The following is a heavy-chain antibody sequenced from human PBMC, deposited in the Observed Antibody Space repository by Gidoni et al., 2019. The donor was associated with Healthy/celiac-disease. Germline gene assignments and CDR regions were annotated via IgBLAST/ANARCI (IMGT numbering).Heavy chain of an antibody. CDR2: ISGSGGST. J-gene: IGHJ4*02. CDR1: GFTFSSYA. CDR3: AKPPLDYGDYEIQELVDY. Sequence: EVQLLESGGGLVQPGGSLRLSCAASGFTFSSYAMSWVRQAPGKGLEWVSAISGSGGSTYYADSVKGRFTISRDNSKNTLYLQMNSLRAEDTAVYYCAKPPLDYGDYEIQELVDYWGQGTLVTVSS. V-gene: IGHV3-23*01. D-gene: IGHD4-17*01.